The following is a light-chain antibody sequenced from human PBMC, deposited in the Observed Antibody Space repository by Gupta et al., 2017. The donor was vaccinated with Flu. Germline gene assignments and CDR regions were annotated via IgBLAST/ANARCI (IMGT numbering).Light chain of an antibody. V-gene: IGLV2-11*03. CDR2: NVT. CDR1: SSDVGGYNY. Sequence: SVTISCTGTSSDVGGYNYVSWYQQHPGKAPKLLMSNVTKRPSGVPDRFSGSKSGNTASLTISGLQAEDEADYYCCSYAGTYTYVFGGGTKLTVL. J-gene: IGLJ3*02. CDR3: CSYAGTYTYV.